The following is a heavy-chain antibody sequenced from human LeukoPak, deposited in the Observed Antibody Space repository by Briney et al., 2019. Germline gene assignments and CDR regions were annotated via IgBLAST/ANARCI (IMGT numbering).Heavy chain of an antibody. CDR1: GGSISSGGYS. Sequence: SETLSLTCAVSGGSISSGGYSWSWIRQPPGKGLEWIGYIYYSGSTNYNPSLKSRVTISVDTSKNQFSLKLSSVTAADTAVYYCARVQLGGQQLVGRFDPWGQGTLVTVSS. J-gene: IGHJ5*02. CDR3: ARVQLGGQQLVGRFDP. D-gene: IGHD6-13*01. V-gene: IGHV4-61*08. CDR2: IYYSGST.